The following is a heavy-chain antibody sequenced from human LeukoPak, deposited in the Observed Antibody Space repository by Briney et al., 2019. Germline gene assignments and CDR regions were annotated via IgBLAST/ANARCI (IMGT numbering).Heavy chain of an antibody. CDR3: VTKSGYCSSTSCYGWSSWVDY. CDR1: GFTFSSYG. Sequence: GRSLRLSCAASGFTFSSYGMHWVRQAPGKGLEWVAVISYDGSNKYYADSVKGRFTISRDNSKNTLYLQMNSLRAEDTAVYYCVTKSGYCSSTSCYGWSSWVDYWGQGTLVTVSS. J-gene: IGHJ4*02. D-gene: IGHD2-2*01. CDR2: ISYDGSNK. V-gene: IGHV3-30*03.